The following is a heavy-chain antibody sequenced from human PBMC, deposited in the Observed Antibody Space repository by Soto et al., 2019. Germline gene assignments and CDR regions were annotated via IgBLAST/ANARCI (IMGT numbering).Heavy chain of an antibody. Sequence: EVQLLESGGGLVQPGGSLRLSCAASGFTFSNCAVTWVRQAPGKGLEWVSTISGSGGCTYYADSVKGRFTISRDNSKNTLYLQMNSLRAEDTAVYYCAKDQGSSWYEIDYWGQGTLVTVSS. D-gene: IGHD6-13*01. CDR3: AKDQGSSWYEIDY. CDR2: ISGSGGCT. J-gene: IGHJ4*02. V-gene: IGHV3-23*01. CDR1: GFTFSNCA.